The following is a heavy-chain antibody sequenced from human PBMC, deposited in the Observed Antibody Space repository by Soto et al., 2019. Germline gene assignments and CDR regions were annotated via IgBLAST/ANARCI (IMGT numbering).Heavy chain of an antibody. CDR3: AKDRLAGNFDY. CDR2: ISNTGGGT. CDR1: GFTFNNYA. Sequence: GGSLRLSCSASGFTFNNYAMNWVRQAPGMGLEWVATISNTGGGTYYADSVKGRFTISRDNSKNTLYLQMSSLRVEDTAVYYCAKDRLAGNFDYWGQGTQVTVSS. J-gene: IGHJ4*02. V-gene: IGHV3-23*01.